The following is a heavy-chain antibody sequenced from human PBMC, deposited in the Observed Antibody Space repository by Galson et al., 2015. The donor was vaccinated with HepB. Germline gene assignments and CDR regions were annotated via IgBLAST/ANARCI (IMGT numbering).Heavy chain of an antibody. V-gene: IGHV3-11*06. CDR1: GFTFSDSY. D-gene: IGHD3-22*01. J-gene: IGHJ4*02. Sequence: SLRLSCAASGFTFSDSYMSWIRQAPGKGLEWVSYISNSGSYTNYADAVKDRITIYRDNAKNLLYLQMNSLRAEDTAVYYCARARGRGPSGFFDYWGQGTLVTVSS. CDR3: ARARGRGPSGFFDY. CDR2: ISNSGSYT.